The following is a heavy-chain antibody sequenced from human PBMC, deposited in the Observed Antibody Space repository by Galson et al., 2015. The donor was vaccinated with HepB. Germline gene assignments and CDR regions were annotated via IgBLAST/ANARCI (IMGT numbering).Heavy chain of an antibody. CDR2: INPSGGST. V-gene: IGHV1-46*01. CDR3: ARDGWFGELSSDY. D-gene: IGHD3-10*01. Sequence: SVKVYCKASGYTFTSYYMHWVRQAPGQGLEWMGIINPSGGSTSYAQKFKGRVTMTRDTSTSTVYMELSSLRSEDTAVYYCARDGWFGELSSDYWGQGTLVTVSS. J-gene: IGHJ4*02. CDR1: GYTFTSYY.